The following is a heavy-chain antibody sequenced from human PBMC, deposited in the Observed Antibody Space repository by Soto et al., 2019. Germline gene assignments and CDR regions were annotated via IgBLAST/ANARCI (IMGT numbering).Heavy chain of an antibody. D-gene: IGHD2-15*01. Sequence: ASVKVSCKASGYTFTSYYMHWVRQAPGQGLEWMGIINPSGGSTSYAQKFQGRVTMTRDTSTSTVYMELSSLRSEDTAVYYCARVGYCSGGSCYNWFDPWGQGTLVTVS. V-gene: IGHV1-46*01. CDR1: GYTFTSYY. CDR2: INPSGGST. CDR3: ARVGYCSGGSCYNWFDP. J-gene: IGHJ5*02.